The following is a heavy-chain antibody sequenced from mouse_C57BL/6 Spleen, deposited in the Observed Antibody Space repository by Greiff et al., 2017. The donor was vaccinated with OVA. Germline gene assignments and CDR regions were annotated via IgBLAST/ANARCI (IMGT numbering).Heavy chain of an antibody. CDR2: INPSSGYT. CDR1: GYTFTSYW. CDR3: ARSPNWEYFDD. D-gene: IGHD4-1*01. Sequence: QVQLQQSGAELAKPGASVKLSCKASGYTFTSYWMHWVKQRPGQGLEWIGYINPSSGYTKYNQKFKAKATLTADKSSSTAYMQLSSLTYEDSAVYYCARSPNWEYFDDWGQGTTLTVSS. J-gene: IGHJ2*01. V-gene: IGHV1-7*01.